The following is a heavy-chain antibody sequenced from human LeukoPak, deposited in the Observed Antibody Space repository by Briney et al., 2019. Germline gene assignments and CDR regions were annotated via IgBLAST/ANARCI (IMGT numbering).Heavy chain of an antibody. J-gene: IGHJ4*02. CDR2: ISGNGGST. Sequence: GGSLRLSCAASGFTFSSYAMSWVRQAPGKGLEWVSAISGNGGSTYYADSVKGRFTISRDNSKNTLYLQMNSLRAEDTAVYYCAKSYDYGGVPLDEDGYYFDYWGQGTLVTVSS. CDR1: GFTFSSYA. D-gene: IGHD4-17*01. V-gene: IGHV3-23*01. CDR3: AKSYDYGGVPLDEDGYYFDY.